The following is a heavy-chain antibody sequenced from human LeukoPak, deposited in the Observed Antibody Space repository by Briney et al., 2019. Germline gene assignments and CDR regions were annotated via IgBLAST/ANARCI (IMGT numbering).Heavy chain of an antibody. CDR3: ARGGVYYYDSSGYYPPDY. CDR2: IYYSGST. D-gene: IGHD3-22*01. V-gene: IGHV4-59*01. Sequence: PSETLSLTCTVSGGSISSYYWSWIRQPPGKGLEWIGYIYYSGSTNYNPSLKSRVTILVDTSKNQFSLKLSSVTAADTAVYYCARGGVYYYDSSGYYPPDYWGQGTLVTASS. J-gene: IGHJ4*02. CDR1: GGSISSYY.